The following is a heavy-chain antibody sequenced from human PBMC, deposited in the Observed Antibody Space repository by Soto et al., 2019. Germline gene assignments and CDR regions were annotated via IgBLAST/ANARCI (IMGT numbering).Heavy chain of an antibody. CDR1: GFTFSSYA. CDR2: ISGSGGST. V-gene: IGHV3-23*01. CDR3: AKAPPLLFLEGLPAWCFDS. D-gene: IGHD3-3*01. Sequence: EVQLLESGGGLVQPGGSLRLSCAASGFTFSSYAMSWVRQAPGKGLEWVSAISGSGGSTYYADSVKVRFTISRDNSKNPFYLQMNPRGAEDRAVFYCAKAPPLLFLEGLPAWCFDSWGREPLVPFSS. J-gene: IGHJ4*02.